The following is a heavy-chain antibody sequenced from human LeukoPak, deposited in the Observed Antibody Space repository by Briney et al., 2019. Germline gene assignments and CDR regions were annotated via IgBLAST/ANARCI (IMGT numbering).Heavy chain of an antibody. D-gene: IGHD3-10*01. CDR1: GGSFTTYY. Sequence: SETLSLTCAVHGGSFTTYYWSWIRQPPGKGLEWIGEINHSGSTNYNPSLKSRVTISVDTSKNQFSLKLSSVTAADTAVYYCARLAYYYGSGSYYKSPRGYFDYWGQGTLVTVSS. V-gene: IGHV4-34*01. J-gene: IGHJ4*02. CDR3: ARLAYYYGSGSYYKSPRGYFDY. CDR2: INHSGST.